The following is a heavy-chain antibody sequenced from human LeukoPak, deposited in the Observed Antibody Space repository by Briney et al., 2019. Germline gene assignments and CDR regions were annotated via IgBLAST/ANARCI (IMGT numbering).Heavy chain of an antibody. D-gene: IGHD6-19*01. Sequence: ASVKVSCKVSGYTRTKVSIHWVRQAPGQGLEWMGGFDPADGEIIYAQKFQDRVSLTEDTSAHTASMELSSPRSEDTAIYFCAGSLAVAESNYYHGFAFWGQGTTVTVS. V-gene: IGHV1-24*01. CDR3: AGSLAVAESNYYHGFAF. CDR2: FDPADGEI. CDR1: GYTRTKVS. J-gene: IGHJ6*02.